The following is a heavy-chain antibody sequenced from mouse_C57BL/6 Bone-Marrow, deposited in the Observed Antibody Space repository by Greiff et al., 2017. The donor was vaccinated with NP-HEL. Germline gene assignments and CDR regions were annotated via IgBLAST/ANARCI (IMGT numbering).Heavy chain of an antibody. J-gene: IGHJ1*03. Sequence: EVQVVESGGGLVQPGGSLKLSCAASGFTFSDYYMYWVRQTPEKRLEWVAYISNGGGSTYYPDTVKGRFTISRDNAKNTLYLQMSRLKSEDTAMYYCARRSDYDDWYFDVWGTGTTVTVSS. V-gene: IGHV5-12*01. CDR2: ISNGGGST. CDR3: ARRSDYDDWYFDV. CDR1: GFTFSDYY. D-gene: IGHD2-4*01.